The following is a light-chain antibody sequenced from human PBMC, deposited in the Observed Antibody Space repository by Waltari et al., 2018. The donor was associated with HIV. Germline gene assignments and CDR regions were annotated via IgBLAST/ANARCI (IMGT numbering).Light chain of an antibody. V-gene: IGLV2-18*02. J-gene: IGLJ1*01. Sequence: QSALTQPPSVSGSPGQSVTIPCPGSIRDIVRTNRLSWYQQPPGTAPKLLIYEFTYRPSGVPDRFSGSKSGNTASLTISGLQAEDEADYYCSSYTSSSTYVFGTGTRVTVL. CDR2: EFT. CDR3: SSYTSSSTYV. CDR1: IRDIVRTNR.